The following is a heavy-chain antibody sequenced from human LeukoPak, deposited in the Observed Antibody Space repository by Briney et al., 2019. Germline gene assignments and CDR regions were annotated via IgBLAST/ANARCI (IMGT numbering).Heavy chain of an antibody. J-gene: IGHJ4*02. CDR1: GGSISSGGYY. CDR2: IYYSGST. V-gene: IGHV4-61*08. Sequence: PSETLSLTCTVSGGSISSGGYYWSWIRQPPGKGLEWIGYIYYSGSTNYNPSLKSRVTISVDTSKNQFSLKLSSVTAADTAVYYCARFARDNWNDIRLDYWGQGTLVTVSS. CDR3: ARFARDNWNDIRLDY. D-gene: IGHD1-20*01.